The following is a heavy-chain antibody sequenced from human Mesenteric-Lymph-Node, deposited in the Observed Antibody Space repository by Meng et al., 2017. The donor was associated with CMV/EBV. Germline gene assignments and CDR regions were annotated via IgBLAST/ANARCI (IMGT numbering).Heavy chain of an antibody. CDR1: GFTFSSYE. J-gene: IGHJ3*02. CDR3: ASYRHILTPLAFDI. D-gene: IGHD3-9*01. Sequence: GESLKISCAASGFTFSSYEMNWVRQALGKGLEWVSYINNIGTIIYYADSVKGRFTTSRDNAENSLYLQMNSLRAEDTAVYYCASYRHILTPLAFDIWGQGTMVTVSS. CDR2: INNIGTII. V-gene: IGHV3-48*03.